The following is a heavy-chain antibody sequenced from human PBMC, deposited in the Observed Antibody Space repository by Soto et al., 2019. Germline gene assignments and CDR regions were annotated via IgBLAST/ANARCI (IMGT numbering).Heavy chain of an antibody. CDR2: ISSSSSYI. Sequence: EVQLVESGGGLVKPGGSLRLSCAASGFTFSSYSMNWVRQAPGKGLEWVSSISSSSSYIYYADSVKGRFTITRDNAKKSLYLQMNSLRAEDAAVYYCARVPACPTDALNQEVSYYLDVWGKGTTVTVSS. V-gene: IGHV3-21*01. D-gene: IGHD1-1*01. J-gene: IGHJ6*03. CDR3: ARVPACPTDALNQEVSYYLDV. CDR1: GFTFSSYS.